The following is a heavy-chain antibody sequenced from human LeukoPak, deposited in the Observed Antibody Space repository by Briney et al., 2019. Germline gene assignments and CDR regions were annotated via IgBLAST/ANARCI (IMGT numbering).Heavy chain of an antibody. Sequence: ASVKVSCKASGGTFSSYAISWVRQAPGQGLEWMGGIIPIFGTANYAQKFQGRVTITADESTSTAYMELSSLRSEDTAVYYCVVGATTPDDAFDIWGQGTVVTVSS. CDR3: VVGATTPDDAFDI. V-gene: IGHV1-69*13. D-gene: IGHD1-26*01. J-gene: IGHJ3*02. CDR1: GGTFSSYA. CDR2: IIPIFGTA.